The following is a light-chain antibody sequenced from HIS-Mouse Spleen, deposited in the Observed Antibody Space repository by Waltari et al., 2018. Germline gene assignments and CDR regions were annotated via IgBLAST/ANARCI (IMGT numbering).Light chain of an antibody. Sequence: SYELTQPPSVSVSLGQMARITCSGAALPKKYAYWYQQKPGQFPVLVIYKDSERPSGIPERFSGSSSGTIVTLTISGVQAEDEADYYCLSADSSGTYYVFGTGTKVTVL. CDR3: LSADSSGTYYV. CDR1: ALPKKY. CDR2: KDS. J-gene: IGLJ1*01. V-gene: IGLV3-16*01.